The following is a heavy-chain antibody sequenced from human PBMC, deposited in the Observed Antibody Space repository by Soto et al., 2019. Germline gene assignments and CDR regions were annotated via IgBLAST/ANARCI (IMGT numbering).Heavy chain of an antibody. CDR1: GGSFSGYY. CDR3: KGDCSSTSCSALDYYYYGMDV. D-gene: IGHD2-2*01. CDR2: INHSGST. Sequence: SETLSLTCAVYGGSFSGYYWSWIRQPPGKGLEWIGEINHSGSTNYNPSLKSRVTISVDTSKNQFSLKLSSVTAADTAVYYCKGDCSSTSCSALDYYYYGMDVWGQGNTVS. J-gene: IGHJ6*02. V-gene: IGHV4-34*01.